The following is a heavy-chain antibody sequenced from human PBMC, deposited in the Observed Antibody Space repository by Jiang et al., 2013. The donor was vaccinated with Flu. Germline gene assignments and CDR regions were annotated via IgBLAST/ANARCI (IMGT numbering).Heavy chain of an antibody. D-gene: IGHD2-2*01. V-gene: IGHV1-3*01. CDR1: GYTFTSYA. Sequence: GAEVKKPGASVKVSCKASGYTFTSYAMHWVRQAPGQRLEWMGWINAGNGNTKYSQKFQGRVTITRDTSASTAYMELSSLRSEDTAVYYCATSSTSHYYFDYWGQGTLVTVSS. CDR3: ATSSTSHYYFDY. J-gene: IGHJ4*02. CDR2: INAGNGNT.